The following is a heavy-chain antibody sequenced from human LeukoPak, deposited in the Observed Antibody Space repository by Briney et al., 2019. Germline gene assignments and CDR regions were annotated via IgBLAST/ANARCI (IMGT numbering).Heavy chain of an antibody. CDR3: AKAYTRSWYAAFDI. D-gene: IGHD6-13*01. CDR1: GFTFSSYG. Sequence: PGGSLRLSCAASGFTFSSYGMHWVRQAPGKGLEWVAVISYDGSNKYYADSVKGRFTISRDNSKNTLYLQMNSLRGDDTGIYYCAKAYTRSWYAAFDIWGQGTMVTISS. V-gene: IGHV3-30*18. CDR2: ISYDGSNK. J-gene: IGHJ3*02.